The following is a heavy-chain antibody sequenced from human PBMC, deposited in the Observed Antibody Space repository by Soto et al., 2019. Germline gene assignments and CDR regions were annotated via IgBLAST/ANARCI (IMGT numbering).Heavy chain of an antibody. D-gene: IGHD3-10*01. CDR3: ARHGKGSGSLLDYYYYGMDV. Sequence: EVQLVQSGAEVKKPGESLKISCKGSGYSFTSYWIGWVRQMPGKGLEWMGIIYPADSDTRYSPSFQGQVTISADKSISTAYLQWSSLKASGTAMYYCARHGKGSGSLLDYYYYGMDVWGQGTTVTVSS. J-gene: IGHJ6*02. CDR2: IYPADSDT. CDR1: GYSFTSYW. V-gene: IGHV5-51*01.